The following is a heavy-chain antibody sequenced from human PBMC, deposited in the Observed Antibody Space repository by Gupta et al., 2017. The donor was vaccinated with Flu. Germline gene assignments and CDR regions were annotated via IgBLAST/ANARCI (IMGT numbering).Heavy chain of an antibody. V-gene: IGHV3-11*01. Sequence: QVQLVESGGGLVKPGGSLRLSCAASGFTFSDYYMSWIRQAPGKGLEWLSYIGFSGGSIYYADSVKGRFTISRDNANNSLYLQMNNLTAEDTAVYYCARDKGSRITIFGVLITYYFYYGLDVWGQGTTVTVSS. CDR1: GFTFSDYY. CDR3: ARDKGSRITIFGVLITYYFYYGLDV. CDR2: IGFSGGSI. J-gene: IGHJ6*02. D-gene: IGHD3-3*01.